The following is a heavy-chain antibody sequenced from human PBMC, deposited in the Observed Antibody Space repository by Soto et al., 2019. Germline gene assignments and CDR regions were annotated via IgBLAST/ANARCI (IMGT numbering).Heavy chain of an antibody. J-gene: IGHJ5*02. D-gene: IGHD2-2*01. V-gene: IGHV3-23*01. Sequence: GGSLRLSCAASGFTFSSYAMSWVRQAPGKGLEWVSAISGSGGSTYYADSVKGRFTISRDNSKNTLYLQMNSLRAEDTAVYYCARAPYKDIVVVPAAQSWFDPWGQGTLVTVSS. CDR3: ARAPYKDIVVVPAAQSWFDP. CDR1: GFTFSSYA. CDR2: ISGSGGST.